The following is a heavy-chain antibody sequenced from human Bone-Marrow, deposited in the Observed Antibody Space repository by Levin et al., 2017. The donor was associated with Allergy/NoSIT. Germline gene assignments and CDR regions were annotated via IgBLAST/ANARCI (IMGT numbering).Heavy chain of an antibody. D-gene: IGHD7-27*01. Sequence: GGSLRLSCAASGFTFSNFGMHWVRQAPGKGLEWVAVMSADGSTEYYADSVKGRFTISRDNSKNTLYLQTNSLRPEDTAVYYFAKDQGRQQQLGGSYFDFWGQGTVVTVSS. J-gene: IGHJ4*02. CDR2: MSADGSTE. V-gene: IGHV3-30*18. CDR3: AKDQGRQQQLGGSYFDF. CDR1: GFTFSNFG.